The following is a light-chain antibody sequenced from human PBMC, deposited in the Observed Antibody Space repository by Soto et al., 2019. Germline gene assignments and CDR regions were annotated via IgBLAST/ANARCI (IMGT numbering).Light chain of an antibody. CDR3: QQSYSTMYT. CDR2: AAS. Sequence: DIQMTQSPSSLSASVGDRVTITCRASQSISSYLNWYQQKPGKAPKLLIYAASRLQTGVASRFSGSGAGTDFTLTISSLQPEDYANYYCQQSYSTMYTFGQGKKLAIK. V-gene: IGKV1-39*01. CDR1: QSISSY. J-gene: IGKJ2*01.